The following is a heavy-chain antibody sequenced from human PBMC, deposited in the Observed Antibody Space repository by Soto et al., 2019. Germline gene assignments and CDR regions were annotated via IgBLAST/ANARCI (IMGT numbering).Heavy chain of an antibody. V-gene: IGHV3-7*01. Sequence: EVQLVESGGGLVQPGGSLRLSCAVSGFVFRNDWMAWARQAPGKGLEWVAVVKQDGTETHYVDSVRGRFTISRDNAESSLYLQMNSLRADDTAVYYCTRDWDYWGQGTLVTVSS. CDR1: GFVFRNDW. CDR2: VKQDGTET. CDR3: TRDWDY. J-gene: IGHJ4*02.